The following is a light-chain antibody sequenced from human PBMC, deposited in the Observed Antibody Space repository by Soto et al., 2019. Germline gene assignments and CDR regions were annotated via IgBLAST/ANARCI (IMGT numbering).Light chain of an antibody. J-gene: IGKJ1*01. CDR1: QSVSGSY. Sequence: EIVLTQSPGTLSLSPGERATLSCRASQSVSGSYLAWYQQKPGQAPRLLIYGASSRATGIPDRFSGSGSGIDFTLTISRLEPEDFAVYYCKQYGSSLTWTFGQGTKV. CDR2: GAS. CDR3: KQYGSSLTWT. V-gene: IGKV3-20*01.